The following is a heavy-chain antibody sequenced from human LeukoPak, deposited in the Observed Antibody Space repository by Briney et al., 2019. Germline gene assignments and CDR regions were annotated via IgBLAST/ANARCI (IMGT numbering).Heavy chain of an antibody. V-gene: IGHV1-18*04. D-gene: IGHD2-2*01. CDR1: GYTFTSYG. J-gene: IGHJ5*02. CDR2: ISAYNGNT. CDR3: ARDGRMVPAARKAGHWFDP. Sequence: APVKVSCKASGYTFTSYGISWVRQAPGQGLEWMGWISAYNGNTNYAQKLQGRVTMTTDTSTSTAYMELRSLRSDDTAVYYCARDGRMVPAARKAGHWFDPWGQGTLVTVSS.